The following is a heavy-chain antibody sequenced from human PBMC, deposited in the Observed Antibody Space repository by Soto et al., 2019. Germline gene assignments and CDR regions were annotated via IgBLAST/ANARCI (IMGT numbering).Heavy chain of an antibody. V-gene: IGHV3-74*01. CDR1: GFTFSGYW. CDR3: AKAGGSTVTTSP. D-gene: IGHD4-17*01. J-gene: IGHJ4*02. CDR2: INSDGSIT. Sequence: GGSLRLSCAASGFTFSGYWMHWVRQAPGKGLVWVSRINSDGSITDYADSVKGRFTISRDNAKNTLYLQMNSLRAEDTAVYYCAKAGGSTVTTSPWGQGTLVTVSS.